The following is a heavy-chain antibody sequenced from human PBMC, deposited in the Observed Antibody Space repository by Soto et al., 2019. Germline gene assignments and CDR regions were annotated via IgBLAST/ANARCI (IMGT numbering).Heavy chain of an antibody. V-gene: IGHV1-18*04. J-gene: IGHJ4*02. D-gene: IGHD6-6*01. CDR3: AREVRVLAGSSSRSLDX. Sequence: SLKVSCKASGYTFTSYGISWVRQAPGQGLAWMGWISAYNGNKKYAQKLQGRVTMTADPSTSTAYMELRSLRSDDTAVYYCAREVRVLAGSSSRSLDXWGQGTLLTVSX. CDR2: ISAYNGNK. CDR1: GYTFTSYG.